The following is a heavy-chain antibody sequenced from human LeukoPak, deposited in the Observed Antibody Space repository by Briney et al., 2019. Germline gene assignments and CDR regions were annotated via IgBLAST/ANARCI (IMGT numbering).Heavy chain of an antibody. CDR1: GFTFSSYS. D-gene: IGHD2-2*01. CDR3: ARRLVLAAPFDF. Sequence: GSLRLSCAASGFTFSSYSMNWVRQAPGKGLEWVSSISSSSSYIYYADSVKGRFTISRDNAKNSLYLQMNSLRAEDTAVYYCARRLVLAAPFDFWGQGTLVTVSS. J-gene: IGHJ4*02. V-gene: IGHV3-21*01. CDR2: ISSSSSYI.